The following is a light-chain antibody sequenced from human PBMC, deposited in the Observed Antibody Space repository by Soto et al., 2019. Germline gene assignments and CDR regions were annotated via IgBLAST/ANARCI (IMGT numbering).Light chain of an antibody. CDR2: EVS. J-gene: IGLJ1*01. Sequence: QSVLTQPASVSASPGQSITISCTGTSSDVGGYDYVSWYQQHPGKAPKLMIYEVSKRPSGVPDRFSGSKSGNTASLTVSGLHAEDEADYYCSSFAGTKGIFGTGTKLTVL. CDR1: SSDVGGYDY. CDR3: SSFAGTKGI. V-gene: IGLV2-8*01.